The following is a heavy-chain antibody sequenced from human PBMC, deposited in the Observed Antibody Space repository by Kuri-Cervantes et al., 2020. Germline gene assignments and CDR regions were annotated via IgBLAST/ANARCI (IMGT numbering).Heavy chain of an antibody. D-gene: IGHD1-1*01. J-gene: IGHJ4*02. CDR1: GGSISSSSYY. CDR3: ARGAATTGNDY. V-gene: IGHV4-39*01. Sequence: SETLSLTCTVSGGSISSSSYYWGWIRQPPGKGLEWIGSIYYSGSTYYNPSLKSRVTISVDTSKNQFSLKLNSVTPDDTAVYYCARGAATTGNDYWGQGTLVTVSS. CDR2: IYYSGST.